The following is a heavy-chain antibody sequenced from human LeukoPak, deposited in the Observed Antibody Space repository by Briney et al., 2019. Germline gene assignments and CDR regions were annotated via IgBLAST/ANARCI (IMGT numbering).Heavy chain of an antibody. Sequence: SETLSLTCDVSGVSISDGYYWSWIRQPPGKGLEWIGEINHSGSTNYNPSLKSRVTISVDTSKNQFSLKLSSVTAADTAVYYCARGPGYSSSSTFDYWGQGTLVTVSS. CDR1: GVSISDGYY. CDR2: INHSGST. D-gene: IGHD6-6*01. CDR3: ARGPGYSSSSTFDY. J-gene: IGHJ4*02. V-gene: IGHV4-34*01.